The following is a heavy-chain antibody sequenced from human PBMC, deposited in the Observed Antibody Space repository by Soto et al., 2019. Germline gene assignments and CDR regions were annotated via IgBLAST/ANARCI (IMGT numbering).Heavy chain of an antibody. Sequence: GGSLRLSCAASGFTFSSYSMNWVHQAPGKGLEWVSSISSSSSYIYNADSVKGRFTISRDNAKNSLYLQMNSLRTEDTAVYYCAREGCVATIGVKPDYFYYGMDVRGQGTTVTVSS. D-gene: IGHD5-12*01. V-gene: IGHV3-21*01. CDR1: GFTFSSYS. CDR3: AREGCVATIGVKPDYFYYGMDV. CDR2: ISSSSSYI. J-gene: IGHJ6*02.